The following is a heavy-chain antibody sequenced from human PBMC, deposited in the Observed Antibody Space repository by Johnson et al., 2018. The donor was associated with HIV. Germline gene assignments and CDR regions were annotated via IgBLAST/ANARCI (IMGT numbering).Heavy chain of an antibody. D-gene: IGHD3-10*01. CDR1: EFTFSLYG. Sequence: QVQLVESGGGVVQPGGSLRLSCTVSEFTFSLYGMHWVRQAPGKGLQWVAFIPYDGSNKYYKDSVKGRFAISRDNSKSTLYLLMNSLRPEDTAVYYCAKGLLGSLRAFDFRGQGTMVTVSS. CDR2: IPYDGSNK. CDR3: AKGLLGSLRAFDF. V-gene: IGHV3-30*02. J-gene: IGHJ3*01.